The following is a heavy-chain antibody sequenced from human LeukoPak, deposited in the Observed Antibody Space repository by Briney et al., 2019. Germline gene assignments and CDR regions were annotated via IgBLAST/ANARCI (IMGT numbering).Heavy chain of an antibody. Sequence: GGSLRLSCAASGFTFSNYAMSWVRQAPGKGLEWVSTISGSGGSTYYADSVKGRFTISRSNSKNTLYLQMNGLRAEDTAVYYCARQQDATNPGYWGQGTLVTVSS. CDR1: GFTFSNYA. V-gene: IGHV3-23*01. CDR2: ISGSGGST. CDR3: ARQQDATNPGY. D-gene: IGHD1/OR15-1a*01. J-gene: IGHJ4*02.